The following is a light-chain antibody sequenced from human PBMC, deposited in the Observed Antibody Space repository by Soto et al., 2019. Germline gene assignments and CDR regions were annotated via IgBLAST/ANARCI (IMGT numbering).Light chain of an antibody. V-gene: IGKV1-5*01. Sequence: DIQMTQSPSTLSASVGDRVTITCRASRSISNWLAWYQQRPGIAPRLLIYDASSLKSGVPSRFSGSGSGTAFSLTIRSLQPDDCATYYCQQYDAYGFTFGQGTKLEIK. CDR1: RSISNW. J-gene: IGKJ2*01. CDR3: QQYDAYGFT. CDR2: DAS.